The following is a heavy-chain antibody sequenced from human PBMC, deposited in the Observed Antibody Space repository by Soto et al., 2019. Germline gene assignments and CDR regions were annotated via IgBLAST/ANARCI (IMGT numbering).Heavy chain of an antibody. J-gene: IGHJ5*02. CDR1: GGTFSSYT. CDR3: ARDPGYSYGNT. CDR2: IIPILGIA. Sequence: GASVKVSCKASGGTFSSYTISWVRQAPGQGLEWMGRIIPILGIANYAQKFQGRVTITADKSTSTAYMELSSLRSEDTAVYYCARDPGYSYGNTWGQGTLVTVLL. D-gene: IGHD5-18*01. V-gene: IGHV1-69*04.